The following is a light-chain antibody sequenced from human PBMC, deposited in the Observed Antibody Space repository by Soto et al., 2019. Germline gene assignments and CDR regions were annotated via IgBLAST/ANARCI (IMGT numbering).Light chain of an antibody. Sequence: DIVMTQSPDSLSVSLGERATINCKSSQSVLAVSNNKNCLAWFQLKPGQPPKLLIYWASTRESGVPDRFTGSGSGTDFTLTITSLQAEDVAVYYCQQFSSNLFTFGPGTKVEIK. CDR2: WAS. J-gene: IGKJ3*01. V-gene: IGKV4-1*01. CDR1: QSVLAVSNNKNC. CDR3: QQFSSNLFT.